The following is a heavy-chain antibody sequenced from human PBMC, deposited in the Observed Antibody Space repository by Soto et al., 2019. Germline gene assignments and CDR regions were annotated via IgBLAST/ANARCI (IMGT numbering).Heavy chain of an antibody. V-gene: IGHV4-59*01. CDR2: IDYSGST. D-gene: IGHD3-10*01. J-gene: IGHJ4*02. CDR3: ARSRGGYFDY. Sequence: SVTLSLTCAGDGGTFSGYDWTWIRKHPGKGLEWIGSIDYSGSTNYNPSLKSRVTISVDTSKNQFSLKLSSVTAADTAVYYCARSRGGYFDYWGQGTLVTVSS. CDR1: GGTFSGYD.